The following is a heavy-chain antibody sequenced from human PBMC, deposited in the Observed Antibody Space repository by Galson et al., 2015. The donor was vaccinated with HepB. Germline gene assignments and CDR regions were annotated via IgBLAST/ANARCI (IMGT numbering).Heavy chain of an antibody. V-gene: IGHV5-51*01. CDR2: IFPGDSDT. J-gene: IGHJ4*02. D-gene: IGHD4/OR15-4a*01. CDR3: ARLVANLVDY. CDR1: GYNFTNYW. Sequence: QSGAEVKKPRQSLKISCKGSGYNFTNYWIGWVRQMPGKGLEWMGIIFPGDSDTRYSPSFQGEVTISADKSIATAYLQWGSLKAPDTAMYYCARLVANLVDYWGQGTLVTVSS.